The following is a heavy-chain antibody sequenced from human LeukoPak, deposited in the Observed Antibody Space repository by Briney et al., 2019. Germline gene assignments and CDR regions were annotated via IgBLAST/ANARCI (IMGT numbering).Heavy chain of an antibody. J-gene: IGHJ4*02. V-gene: IGHV4-59*01. CDR2: IYYSGST. D-gene: IGHD3-10*01. CDR1: GGSISSYY. Sequence: PSETLSLTCTVSGGSISSYYWSWIRQPPGKGLEWIGYIYYSGSTNYSPSLESRVTISVDTSKNQFSLKLRSVTAADTAVYYCATVAVIRGVTYFDYWGQGTLVTVSS. CDR3: ATVAVIRGVTYFDY.